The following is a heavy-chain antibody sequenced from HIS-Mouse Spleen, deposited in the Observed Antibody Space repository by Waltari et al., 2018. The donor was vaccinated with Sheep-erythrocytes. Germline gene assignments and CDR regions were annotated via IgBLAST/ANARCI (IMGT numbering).Heavy chain of an antibody. Sequence: QVQLQESGPGLVKPSETLSLTCTVSGYSISSGYYWGWIRQPPGKGLEWIGSIYHSGSTYYNPSLKSRVTISVDTSKNQFSLNLSSVTAADTAVYYCARDLGYDILTGYYSDAFDIWGQGTMVTVSS. J-gene: IGHJ3*02. V-gene: IGHV4-38-2*02. D-gene: IGHD3-9*01. CDR3: ARDLGYDILTGYYSDAFDI. CDR1: GYSISSGYY. CDR2: IYHSGST.